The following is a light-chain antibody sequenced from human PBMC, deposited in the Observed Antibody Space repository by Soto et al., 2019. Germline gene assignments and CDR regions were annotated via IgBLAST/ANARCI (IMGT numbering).Light chain of an antibody. J-gene: IGKJ5*01. V-gene: IGKV1-9*01. CDR1: QVISTS. CDR2: AAS. Sequence: GESVTITCRASQVISTSLAWYQVKPGKAPKLLIYAASTLESGVPARFSATVAGTVFSLTITSLQPEDFATYDCQQLFDSPITFGQGTRLEIK. CDR3: QQLFDSPIT.